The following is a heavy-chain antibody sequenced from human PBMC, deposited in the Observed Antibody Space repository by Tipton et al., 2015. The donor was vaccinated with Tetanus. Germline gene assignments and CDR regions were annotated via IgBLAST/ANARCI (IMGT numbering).Heavy chain of an antibody. CDR1: GDSIRRSY. V-gene: IGHV4-59*08. CDR2: VYYSGRT. J-gene: IGHJ4*02. CDR3: ARMGFTYGQVVY. D-gene: IGHD5-18*01. Sequence: GLVKPSETLSLTCNVSGDSIRRSYWSWIRQPPGKGLEWIGHVYYSGRTYYNPPLKSRVTISADMSKNQFSLKLTSVTAADTATYYCARMGFTYGQVVYWGQGTLVTVAS.